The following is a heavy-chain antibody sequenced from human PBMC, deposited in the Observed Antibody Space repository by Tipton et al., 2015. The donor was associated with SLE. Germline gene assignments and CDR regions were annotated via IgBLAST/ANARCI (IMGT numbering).Heavy chain of an antibody. D-gene: IGHD6-13*01. J-gene: IGHJ5*02. Sequence: LSCTVSGGSISSGSYYWSWIRQPAGKGLEWIGRINTSGNSNYNPSLKSRVTISVDTSKKQFSLKLSSVTAADTAVYYCARVVKGSSWYWFDPWGQGTLVTVSS. V-gene: IGHV4-61*02. CDR2: INTSGNS. CDR3: ARVVKGSSWYWFDP. CDR1: GGSISSGSYY.